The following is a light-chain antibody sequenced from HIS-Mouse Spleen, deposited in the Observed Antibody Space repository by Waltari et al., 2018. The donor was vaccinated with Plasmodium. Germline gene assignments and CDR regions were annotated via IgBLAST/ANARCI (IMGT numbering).Light chain of an antibody. CDR3: QQDDNLPPAFT. Sequence: DIQMTQSPSSLSASVGDRVTITCQASQAISNYLNWYQQKTGKAPKILNYDAANLETGVASRFSGSGSGTDFTFTISSLQPEDIATYYCQQDDNLPPAFTFGPGTKVDIK. J-gene: IGKJ3*01. CDR1: QAISNY. CDR2: DAA. V-gene: IGKV1-33*01.